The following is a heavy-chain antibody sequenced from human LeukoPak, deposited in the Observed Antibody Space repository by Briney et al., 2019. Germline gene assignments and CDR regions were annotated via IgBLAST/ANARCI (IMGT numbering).Heavy chain of an antibody. D-gene: IGHD6-13*01. V-gene: IGHV3-30-3*01. CDR3: ASRIAAAALYYYYGMDV. CDR2: ISYDGSNK. Sequence: PGGSLRLSCAASGFTFSSYAIHWVRQAPGKGLEWVAVISYDGSNKYYADSVKGRFTISRDNSKNTLYLQMNSLRAEDTAVYYCASRIAAAALYYYYGMDVWGQGTTVTVSS. J-gene: IGHJ6*02. CDR1: GFTFSSYA.